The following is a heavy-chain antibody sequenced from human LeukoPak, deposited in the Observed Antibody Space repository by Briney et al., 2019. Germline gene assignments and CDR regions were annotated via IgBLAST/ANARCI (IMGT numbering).Heavy chain of an antibody. CDR2: IYYSGST. V-gene: IGHV4-39*01. CDR1: VGSIRSSSYY. CDR3: ARSYSSSWYRGYFDY. J-gene: IGHJ4*02. D-gene: IGHD6-13*01. Sequence: ASETLSLTCTVSVGSIRSSSYYWGWIRQPPGKGLEWIGSIYYSGSTYYNPSLKSRVTISVDTSKNQFSLKLSSVTAADTAVYYCARSYSSSWYRGYFDYWGQGTLVTVSS.